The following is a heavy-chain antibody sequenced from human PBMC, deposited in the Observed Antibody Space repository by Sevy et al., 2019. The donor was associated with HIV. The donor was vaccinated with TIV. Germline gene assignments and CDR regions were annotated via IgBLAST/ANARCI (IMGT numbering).Heavy chain of an antibody. CDR1: GFTFSTYS. Sequence: GRSLRLSCAASGFTFSTYSMNWVRQAPGKGLEWVSYISSCSSTIYYADSVKGRFTISRDNAKNSLYLQMNSLRDEDTALYYGARSPAPPLLWFGEFDYWGQGTLVTVSS. CDR3: ARSPAPPLLWFGEFDY. J-gene: IGHJ4*02. CDR2: ISSCSSTI. V-gene: IGHV3-48*02. D-gene: IGHD3-10*01.